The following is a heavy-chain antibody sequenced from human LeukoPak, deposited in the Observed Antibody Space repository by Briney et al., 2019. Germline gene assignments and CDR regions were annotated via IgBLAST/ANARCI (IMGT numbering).Heavy chain of an antibody. CDR1: GFSISSNY. V-gene: IGHV3-53*01. Sequence: PGGSLRLSCAASGFSISSNYISWVRQAPGKGLEWVSVIYSGGSTFFADTVKGRFIISRGNSKNTMYLQMKSLRAEDTAVYDCARGGIMISFGGVYVFDIWGQGTMVTVSS. D-gene: IGHD3-16*01. CDR2: IYSGGST. CDR3: ARGGIMISFGGVYVFDI. J-gene: IGHJ3*02.